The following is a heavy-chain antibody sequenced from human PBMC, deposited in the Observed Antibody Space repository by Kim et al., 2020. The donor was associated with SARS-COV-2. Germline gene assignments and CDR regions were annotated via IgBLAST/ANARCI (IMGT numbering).Heavy chain of an antibody. CDR1: GGSISGDFY. D-gene: IGHD3-10*01. J-gene: IGHJ6*02. CDR2: MYYTGRT. CDR3: VRAPIGKVRGVVITYGMDV. Sequence: SETLSLTCSVSGGSISGDFYWSWVRQSPGKGLEWTGYMYYTGRTYYNPSFKSRLTISVDPSKNQFSLKLTSVTAADTAVYYCVRAPIGKVRGVVITYGMDVWGQGTTVTVSS. V-gene: IGHV4-30-4*08.